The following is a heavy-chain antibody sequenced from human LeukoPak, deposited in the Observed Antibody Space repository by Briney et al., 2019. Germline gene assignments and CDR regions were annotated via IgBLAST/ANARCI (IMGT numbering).Heavy chain of an antibody. V-gene: IGHV3-23*01. Sequence: GGSLRLSCAASGFTFSSYAVSWVRQAPGKGLEWVAGISGSGGSTYYADSVKGRFTISRDNSKNTLYVQMNSLRAEDTAVYYCAKPQYTTDAFDVWGQGTVVTVSS. CDR1: GFTFSSYA. D-gene: IGHD2-2*02. J-gene: IGHJ3*01. CDR2: ISGSGGST. CDR3: AKPQYTTDAFDV.